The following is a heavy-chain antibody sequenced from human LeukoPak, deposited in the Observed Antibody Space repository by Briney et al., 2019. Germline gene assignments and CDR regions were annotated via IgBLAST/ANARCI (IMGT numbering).Heavy chain of an antibody. V-gene: IGHV5-51*01. Sequence: GESLKISCKGSGYSFSSSWIGWVRQMPGKDLEWMGVIYPGDSDTRYSPSFEGQVTISVDKSINTAYLQWSSLKASDTAMYYCARHSSATDPLDYWGQGTLVTVSS. J-gene: IGHJ4*02. CDR3: ARHSSATDPLDY. D-gene: IGHD3-22*01. CDR1: GYSFSSSW. CDR2: IYPGDSDT.